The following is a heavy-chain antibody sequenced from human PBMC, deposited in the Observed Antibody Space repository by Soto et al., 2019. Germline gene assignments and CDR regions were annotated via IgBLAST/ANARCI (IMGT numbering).Heavy chain of an antibody. Sequence: GGALRLSCAASGFTVSSNYMSWVRQAPGKGLEWVSVISSGGRTYYADSVKGRFTISRDNSKNTLYLQMNSLRAEDTVVYYCARDQIKYYDILTGYYVSSYYFDYWGQGTLVTVSS. V-gene: IGHV3-66*01. J-gene: IGHJ4*02. CDR2: ISSGGRT. CDR1: GFTVSSNY. CDR3: ARDQIKYYDILTGYYVSSYYFDY. D-gene: IGHD3-9*01.